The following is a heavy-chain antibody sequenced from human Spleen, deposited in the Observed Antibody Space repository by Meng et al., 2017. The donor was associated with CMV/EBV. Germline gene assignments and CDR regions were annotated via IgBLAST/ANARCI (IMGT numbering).Heavy chain of an antibody. V-gene: IGHV1-18*01. Sequence: VSCEASGYIFTSYSISWVRQAPGQGLEWMGWISTYNGNTSYVQKFQGRVTMTTDTSTNTAYMELRSLRSDDTAVYYCAREYSGSYSYWGQGTLVTVSS. CDR3: AREYSGSYSY. J-gene: IGHJ4*02. CDR2: ISTYNGNT. D-gene: IGHD1-26*01. CDR1: GYIFTSYS.